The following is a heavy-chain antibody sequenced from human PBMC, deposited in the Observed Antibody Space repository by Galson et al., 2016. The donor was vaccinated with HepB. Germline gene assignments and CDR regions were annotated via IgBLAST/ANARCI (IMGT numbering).Heavy chain of an antibody. Sequence: SLRLSCAASGFTFSNFWMTWIRQAPGKELEWVANIKQDGSEKNYVDSVKGRFTISRDNMKNSLFLQMHSLRAEDTAVYYCVRAYTAMDAGVDYWGQGTLVTVSS. CDR3: VRAYTAMDAGVDY. V-gene: IGHV3-7*01. D-gene: IGHD5-18*01. CDR1: GFTFSNFW. CDR2: IKQDGSEK. J-gene: IGHJ4*02.